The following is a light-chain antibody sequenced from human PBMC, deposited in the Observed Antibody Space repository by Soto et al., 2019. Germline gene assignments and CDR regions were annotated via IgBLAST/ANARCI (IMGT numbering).Light chain of an antibody. CDR2: AAS. CDR1: QGLSRY. V-gene: IGKV1-12*02. CDR3: LSGHSRP. Sequence: DLQMTQSPSSVSASVGDRVTITCRASQGLSRYLAWYQQKPGKAPKLLIYAASNLQSGVPSRFSGSGSGTDFTLTISSLQPEDFATYYCLSGHSRPFGGGTKVEIK. J-gene: IGKJ4*01.